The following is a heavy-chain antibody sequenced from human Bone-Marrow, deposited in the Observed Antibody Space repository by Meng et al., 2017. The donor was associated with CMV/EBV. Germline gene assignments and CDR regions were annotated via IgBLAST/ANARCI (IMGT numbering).Heavy chain of an antibody. CDR3: ARDKGVPAALYYFDY. CDR1: GFTFSSYS. V-gene: IGHV3-21*01. D-gene: IGHD2-2*01. Sequence: GGSLRLSCAASGFTFSSYSMNWVRQAPGKGLEWVSSISGSSGYIYYADSVKGRFTISRDNAKNSLYLQMNSLRAEDTAVYYCARDKGVPAALYYFDYWGQGTLVTVSS. J-gene: IGHJ4*02. CDR2: ISGSSGYI.